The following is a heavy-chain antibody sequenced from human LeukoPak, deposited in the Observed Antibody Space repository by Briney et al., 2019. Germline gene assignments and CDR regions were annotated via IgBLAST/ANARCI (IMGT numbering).Heavy chain of an antibody. CDR3: ASTNDFGDYMGA. V-gene: IGHV4-30-2*01. CDR1: GGSISSGGYS. Sequence: SETLSLTCAVSGGSISSGGYSWSWIRQPPGKGLEWLGYMYHGGSTYYNPSLEGRVTISVDRSKNQLSLKVSSVTAADTAVYYCASTNDFGDYMGAWGQGILVTVSS. D-gene: IGHD4-17*01. J-gene: IGHJ5*02. CDR2: MYHGGST.